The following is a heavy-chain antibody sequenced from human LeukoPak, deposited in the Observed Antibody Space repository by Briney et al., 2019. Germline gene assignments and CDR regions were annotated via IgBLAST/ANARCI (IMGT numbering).Heavy chain of an antibody. V-gene: IGHV3-30*03. CDR3: ATEDHTSGHAGALGFDP. D-gene: IGHD3-22*01. CDR2: IRQDGDGK. Sequence: GGSLRFSCAASGFTFSSYVMHWARQSPGEGLEWVAVIRQDGDGKFYGNSVKGRFTISRDNSRDTLYLQMDSLTTEDTAIYYCATEDHTSGHAGALGFDPWGQGTLVTVS. CDR1: GFTFSSYV. J-gene: IGHJ5*02.